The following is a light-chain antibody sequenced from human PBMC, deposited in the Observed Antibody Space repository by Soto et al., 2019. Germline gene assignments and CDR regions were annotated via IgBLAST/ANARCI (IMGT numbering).Light chain of an antibody. Sequence: QSVLTQPRSASGTPGQRVTISCSGSSSNIGGNPVNWYQQLPGTAPKLLIYNNNQRPSGVPDRFSGSKSGTSASLAISGLQSEDEADYYCAAWHDSLNGPVFGGGTQLTVL. J-gene: IGLJ3*02. CDR1: SSNIGGNP. V-gene: IGLV1-44*01. CDR3: AAWHDSLNGPV. CDR2: NNN.